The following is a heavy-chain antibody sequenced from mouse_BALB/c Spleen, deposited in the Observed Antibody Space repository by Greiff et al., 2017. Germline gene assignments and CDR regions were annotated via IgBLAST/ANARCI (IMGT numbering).Heavy chain of an antibody. J-gene: IGHJ4*01. CDR2: INPGSGGT. CDR3: ARTYYGDAMDY. V-gene: IGHV1-54*01. CDR1: GYAFTNYL. Sequence: QVQLKESGAELVRPGTSVKVSCKASGYAFTNYLIEWVKQRPGQGLEWIGVINPGSGGTNYNEKFKGKATLTADKSSSTAYMQLSSLTSDDSAVYFCARTYYGDAMDYWGQGTSVTVSS. D-gene: IGHD2-10*01.